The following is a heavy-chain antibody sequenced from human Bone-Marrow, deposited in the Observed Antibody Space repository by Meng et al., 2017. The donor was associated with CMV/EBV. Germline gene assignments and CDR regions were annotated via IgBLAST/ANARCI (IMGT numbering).Heavy chain of an antibody. CDR3: ARESITMVRGVSWFDP. D-gene: IGHD3-10*01. CDR1: GYTFTGYY. V-gene: IGHV1-2*02. Sequence: GPLGQSVAAGEKPGASVQVPCKASGYTFTGYYMHWVRQAPGQGLEWMGWINPNSGGTNYAQKFQGRVTMTRDTSISTAYMELSRLRSDDTAVYYCARESITMVRGVSWFDPWGQGTLVTVSS. J-gene: IGHJ5*02. CDR2: INPNSGGT.